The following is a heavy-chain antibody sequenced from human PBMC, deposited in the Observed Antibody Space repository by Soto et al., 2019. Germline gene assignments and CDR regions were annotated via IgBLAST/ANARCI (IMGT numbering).Heavy chain of an antibody. Sequence: SETLSLTCAVYGGSFSGYYWSWIRQPPGKGLEWIGEINHSGSTNYNPSLKSRVTISVYTSKNQFSLKLSSVTAADTAVYYCARTSEVPGAGFDYWGQGTLVTVSS. CDR3: ARTSEVPGAGFDY. CDR1: GGSFSGYY. D-gene: IGHD2-2*01. CDR2: INHSGST. V-gene: IGHV4-34*01. J-gene: IGHJ4*02.